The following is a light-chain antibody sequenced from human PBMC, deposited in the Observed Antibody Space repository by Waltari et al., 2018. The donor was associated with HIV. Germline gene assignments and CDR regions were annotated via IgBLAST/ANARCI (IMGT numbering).Light chain of an antibody. V-gene: IGKV4-1*01. Sequence: DIVMTQSPDSLAVSLGEKATINCKSSQNVLYSSNNKNYLAWYQQKPGQPPKLLIYWASTRESGVPDRFSGSGSGTDFTLTISSLQAEDVAVYYCQQYYTTVYTFGQGTKLEIK. CDR3: QQYYTTVYT. CDR2: WAS. J-gene: IGKJ2*01. CDR1: QNVLYSSNNKNY.